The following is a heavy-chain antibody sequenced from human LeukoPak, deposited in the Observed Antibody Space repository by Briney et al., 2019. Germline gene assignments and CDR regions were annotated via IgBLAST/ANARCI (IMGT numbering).Heavy chain of an antibody. CDR3: ARSGSYANDAFHI. V-gene: IGHV4-4*07. D-gene: IGHD1-26*01. Sequence: SETLSLTCTVSGGSISSYHWSWIRQPAGKGLEWIGCLYTSGGTNYNPSLKSRVSMSVDTSKSQFSLELNSVTAADTAVYYCARSGSYANDAFHIWGQVTMVTVSS. J-gene: IGHJ3*02. CDR2: LYTSGGT. CDR1: GGSISSYH.